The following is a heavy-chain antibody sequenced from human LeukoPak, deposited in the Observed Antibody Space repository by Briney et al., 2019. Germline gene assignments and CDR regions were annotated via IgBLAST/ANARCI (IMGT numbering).Heavy chain of an antibody. J-gene: IGHJ4*02. Sequence: GGSLRLSCAASGLTFSSYGMSWVRQAPGKGLEWVSAISGSGGSTYYADSVKGRFTISRDNSKNTLYLQMNSLRAEDTAVYYCAKGRGVILFDYWGQGTLVTVSS. D-gene: IGHD3-10*01. CDR2: ISGSGGST. CDR1: GLTFSSYG. CDR3: AKGRGVILFDY. V-gene: IGHV3-23*01.